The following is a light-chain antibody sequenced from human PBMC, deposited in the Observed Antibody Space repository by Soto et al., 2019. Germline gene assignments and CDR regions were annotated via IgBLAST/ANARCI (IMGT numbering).Light chain of an antibody. V-gene: IGKV3-11*01. CDR3: QPPSNSALP. CDR2: DAS. CDR1: QSVSNY. Sequence: EIVLTQSPATLSLSPGERATLSCRASQSVSNYFAWYQQKPGQAPRLLIYDASNRATGIPARFSSSGSVTDLDRPIRILEPDHFELYCCQPPSNSALPFG. J-gene: IGKJ1*01.